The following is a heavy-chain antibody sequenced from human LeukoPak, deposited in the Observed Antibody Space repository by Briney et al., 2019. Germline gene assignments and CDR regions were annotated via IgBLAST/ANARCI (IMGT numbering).Heavy chain of an antibody. CDR2: ITGSGGST. Sequence: GGSLRLSCAASGFTFSSYAMSWVRQAPGKGLEWVSYITGSGGSTLYADSVKGRFTVSRDNSKNTLYLQMNSLRAEDTAVYYCAKGLSVASSFFDYWGQGTLVTVSS. V-gene: IGHV3-23*01. J-gene: IGHJ4*02. CDR1: GFTFSSYA. D-gene: IGHD2-15*01. CDR3: AKGLSVASSFFDY.